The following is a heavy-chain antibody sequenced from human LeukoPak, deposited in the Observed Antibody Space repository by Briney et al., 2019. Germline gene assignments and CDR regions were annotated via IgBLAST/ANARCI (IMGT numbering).Heavy chain of an antibody. CDR2: ISSSGSTI. J-gene: IGHJ3*02. Sequence: KPGGSLRLSCAASGFTFSDYYMSWIRQAPGKGLEWVSYISSSGSTIYYADSVKGRFTISRDNAKNSLYLQMNSLRAEDTAVYYCARDRGIVWDQLLYRNGAFDIWGQGTMVTVSS. V-gene: IGHV3-11*01. D-gene: IGHD2-2*02. CDR3: ARDRGIVWDQLLYRNGAFDI. CDR1: GFTFSDYY.